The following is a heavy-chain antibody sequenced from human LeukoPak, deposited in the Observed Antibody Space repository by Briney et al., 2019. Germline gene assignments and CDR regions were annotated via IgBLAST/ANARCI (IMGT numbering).Heavy chain of an antibody. D-gene: IGHD5-12*01. J-gene: IGHJ4*02. CDR3: AKDRTRPVRYGGSPSGFDY. CDR1: GFTFSSYS. Sequence: GGSLRLSCAASGFTFSSYSMNWVRQAPGKGLEWVSSISSSSSYIYYADSVKGRFTISRDNAKNSLYLQMNSLGAEDTAVYYCAKDRTRPVRYGGSPSGFDYWGQGTLVTVSS. CDR2: ISSSSSYI. V-gene: IGHV3-21*01.